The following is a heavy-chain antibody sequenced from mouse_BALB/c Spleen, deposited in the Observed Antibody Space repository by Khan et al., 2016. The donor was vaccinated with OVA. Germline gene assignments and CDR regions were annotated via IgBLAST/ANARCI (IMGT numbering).Heavy chain of an antibody. J-gene: IGHJ1*01. Sequence: QIQLVQSGPELKKPGETVKISCKASGYTFTNYGMNWVKQAPGKGLKWMGWINTYTGEPTYADDFKGRFVFSLETSASTAYLQLSNLKHEDMTTYFCARISSYWYTDVWGAGTTVTVSS. D-gene: IGHD6-2*01. V-gene: IGHV9-1*02. CDR2: INTYTGEP. CDR1: GYTFTNYG. CDR3: ARISSYWYTDV.